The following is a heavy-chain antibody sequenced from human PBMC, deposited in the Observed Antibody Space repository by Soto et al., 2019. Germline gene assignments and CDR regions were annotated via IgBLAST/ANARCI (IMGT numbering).Heavy chain of an antibody. Sequence: PGGSLRLCCVGSGFTFSSYGMNWVSQGPGKGLEWVTFISDDGNNKFYADSVKGRFTISRDNSKNTLYLQMNSLRAEDTAVYYCARDHIVLVPAAMNYYGMDVWGQGTTVTVSS. D-gene: IGHD2-2*01. CDR3: ARDHIVLVPAAMNYYGMDV. V-gene: IGHV3-30*03. J-gene: IGHJ6*02. CDR1: GFTFSSYG. CDR2: ISDDGNNK.